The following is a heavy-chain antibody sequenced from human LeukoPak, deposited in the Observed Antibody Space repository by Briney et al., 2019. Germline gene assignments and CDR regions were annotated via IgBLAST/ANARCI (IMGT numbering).Heavy chain of an antibody. J-gene: IGHJ4*02. CDR3: ARTFRGYFDY. CDR1: GGSFSGYY. Sequence: PSETLSLTCAVYGGSFSGYYWSWIRQPPGKGLEWIGYIYYSGSTYYNPSLKSRVTISVDTSKNQFSLKLSSVTAADTAVYYCARTFRGYFDYWGQGTLVTVSS. CDR2: IYYSGST. D-gene: IGHD2-21*01. V-gene: IGHV4-34*09.